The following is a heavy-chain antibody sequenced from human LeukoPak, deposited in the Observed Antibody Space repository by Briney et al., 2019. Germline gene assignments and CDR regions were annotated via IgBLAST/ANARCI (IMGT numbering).Heavy chain of an antibody. CDR1: GASVSTLH. CDR2: IYYTGST. CDR3: ARGSITVVPAFDI. Sequence: ETLSLTCSVSGASVSTLHWNWIRQPPGRGLEWIACIYYTGSTNYNPSLKSRGTMSVDTSKNQFSLRLTSVTAADTAVYYCARGSITVVPAFDIWGQGTVVTVSS. V-gene: IGHV4-59*02. J-gene: IGHJ3*02. D-gene: IGHD4-23*01.